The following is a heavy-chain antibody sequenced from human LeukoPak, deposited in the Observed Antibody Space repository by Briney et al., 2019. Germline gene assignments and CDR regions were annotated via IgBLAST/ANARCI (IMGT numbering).Heavy chain of an antibody. Sequence: PGGSLRLSCAASGFTFSTQGIHWVRQAPGKGLEWVTFIQNDATDKRYADSVKGRFTVSRDNSKNTVYLQMNSLRSEDTAMYYCVRESGRSRVGELLRGWGQGTLVIVSS. CDR3: VRESGRSRVGELLRG. CDR1: GFTFSTQG. D-gene: IGHD3-10*01. V-gene: IGHV3-30*02. CDR2: IQNDATDK. J-gene: IGHJ4*02.